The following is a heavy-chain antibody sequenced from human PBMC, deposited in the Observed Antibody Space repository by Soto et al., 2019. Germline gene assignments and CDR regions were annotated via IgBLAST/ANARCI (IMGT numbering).Heavy chain of an antibody. CDR3: ALVVAATAGVFY. Sequence: GASVKVSCKASGGTFSSYTISWVRQAPGQGLEWMGRIIPILGIANYAQKFQGRVTITADKSTSTAYMELSSLRSEDTAVYYCALVVAATAGVFYWGQGTLVTVSS. CDR2: IIPILGIA. CDR1: GGTFSSYT. V-gene: IGHV1-69*02. J-gene: IGHJ4*02. D-gene: IGHD2-15*01.